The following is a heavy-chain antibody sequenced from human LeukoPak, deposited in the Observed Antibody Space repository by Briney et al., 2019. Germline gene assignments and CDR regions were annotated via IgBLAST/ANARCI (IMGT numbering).Heavy chain of an antibody. Sequence: SETLSLTCTVSGGSIRSSRYYWGWIRQPPGKGLQWIGGIFYSGSTYYNPSLKSRVTISVDTSKYQFSPKVRSVTAADSATYYCARQAVLGATRWFDPWGQGTLVTVSS. CDR3: ARQAVLGATRWFDP. J-gene: IGHJ5*02. CDR2: IFYSGST. CDR1: GGSIRSSRYY. V-gene: IGHV4-39*01. D-gene: IGHD1-26*01.